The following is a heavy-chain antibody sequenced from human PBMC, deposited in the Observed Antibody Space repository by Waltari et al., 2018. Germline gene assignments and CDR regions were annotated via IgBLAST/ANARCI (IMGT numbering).Heavy chain of an antibody. Sequence: EVQLVESGGGLVQPGGSLRLSCAASGFTFSSYWLHWVRQVPGKGLVWGSRITSDGDTIYADSVKGRFTISRDNAKNTVYLQMNSLRVEDTAVYYCARDWYYAVDNWGQGTPVTVSS. CDR3: ARDWYYAVDN. J-gene: IGHJ4*02. CDR1: GFTFSSYW. CDR2: ITSDGDT. D-gene: IGHD1-7*01. V-gene: IGHV3-74*01.